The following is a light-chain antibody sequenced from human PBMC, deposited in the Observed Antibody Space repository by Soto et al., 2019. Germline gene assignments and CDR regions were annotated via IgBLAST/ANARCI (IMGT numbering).Light chain of an antibody. J-gene: IGLJ1*01. CDR3: NVWDSSSDHYV. CDR1: NIGGKS. CDR2: DDS. Sequence: SYELTQPPSVSVAPGQTARITCGGNNIGGKSVHWYQQKPGQAPVLVVYDDSDRPSGIPDRFSGSNSGDTATLTIRRVEAGDEAEYYCNVWDSSSDHYVFGTRTKVTV. V-gene: IGLV3-21*02.